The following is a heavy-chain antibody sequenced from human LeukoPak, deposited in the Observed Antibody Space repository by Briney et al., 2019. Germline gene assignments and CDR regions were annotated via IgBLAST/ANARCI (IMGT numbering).Heavy chain of an antibody. J-gene: IGHJ4*02. D-gene: IGHD6-6*01. CDR3: ARLYSSSSGRALDY. CDR1: GFTFSSYE. CDR2: ISSSGSNI. Sequence: GGSLRLSCAAPGFTFSSYEMNWVRQAPGKGLEWVSYISSSGSNIYYADSVKGRFTISRDNAKNSLFLQMNSLRAEDTAVYYCARLYSSSSGRALDYWGQGTLVTVSS. V-gene: IGHV3-48*03.